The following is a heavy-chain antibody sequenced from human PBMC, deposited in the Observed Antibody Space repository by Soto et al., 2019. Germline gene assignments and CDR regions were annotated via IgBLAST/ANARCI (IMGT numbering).Heavy chain of an antibody. J-gene: IGHJ5*02. CDR3: AKDTIGP. CDR1: GFTFSSYS. V-gene: IGHV3-21*01. CDR2: ISSRSDYI. Sequence: GGSMRLSCAASGFTFSSYSMNWVRQATGKGLEWVSSISSRSDYIYYADSVKGRFTISRDNAKNSLYLQMNSLRVEDTAVYYCAKDTIGPWGQGALVTVS. D-gene: IGHD2-2*01.